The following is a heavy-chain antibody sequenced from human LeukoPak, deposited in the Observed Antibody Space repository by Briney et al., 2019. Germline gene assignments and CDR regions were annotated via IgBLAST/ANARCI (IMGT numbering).Heavy chain of an antibody. D-gene: IGHD6-13*01. CDR2: INSDGSST. V-gene: IGHV3-74*01. CDR1: GFTFSSYW. CDR3: ARDPAAAGTVDY. J-gene: IGHJ4*02. Sequence: GGSLRLSCAASGFTFSSYWMHWVRQAPGKGLVWVSRINSDGSSTSYADSVKGRFTISRDNAKNTLYLQMNSPRAEDTAVYYCARDPAAAGTVDYWGQGTLVTVSS.